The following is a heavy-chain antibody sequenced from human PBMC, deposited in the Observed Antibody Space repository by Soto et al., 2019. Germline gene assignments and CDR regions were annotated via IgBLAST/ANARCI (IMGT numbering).Heavy chain of an antibody. V-gene: IGHV3-48*01. CDR3: ASFGRAMDY. CDR2: ISSSSSTI. CDR1: GFTFSSYS. J-gene: IGHJ4*02. Sequence: GGSLRLSCAASGFTFSSYSMNWVRQAPGKGLEWVSYISSSSSTIYYADSVKGRFTISRDNAKNSLYLQMNSLRAEDTAVYYCASFGRAMDYWGQGTLVTVSS. D-gene: IGHD2-15*01.